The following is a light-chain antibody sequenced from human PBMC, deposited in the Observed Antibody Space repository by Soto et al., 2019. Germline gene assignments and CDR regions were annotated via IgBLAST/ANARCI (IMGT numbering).Light chain of an antibody. CDR3: QQSYSTPRAWT. Sequence: GDRVTITCRASQSISSYLNWYQQKPGKAPKLLIYAASSLQSGVPSRFSGSGSGTDFTLTISSLQPEDFATYYCQQSYSTPRAWTFGQGTKVEIK. J-gene: IGKJ1*01. CDR2: AAS. CDR1: QSISSY. V-gene: IGKV1-39*01.